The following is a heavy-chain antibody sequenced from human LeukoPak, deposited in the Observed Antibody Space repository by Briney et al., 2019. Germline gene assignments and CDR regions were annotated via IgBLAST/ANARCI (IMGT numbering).Heavy chain of an antibody. CDR2: SSSDGNNE. CDR3: ARGSATTLYYYYYMDV. D-gene: IGHD1-26*01. CDR1: GFSFSNNP. Sequence: PGGSLRLSCAASGFSFSNNPMHWVRQAPGRGLEWVSGSSSDGNNEYYADSVKGRFTISRDNSKNTLYLQMNSLRPEDTAVYYCARGSATTLYYYYYMDVWGKGTTVTVSS. V-gene: IGHV3-30*01. J-gene: IGHJ6*03.